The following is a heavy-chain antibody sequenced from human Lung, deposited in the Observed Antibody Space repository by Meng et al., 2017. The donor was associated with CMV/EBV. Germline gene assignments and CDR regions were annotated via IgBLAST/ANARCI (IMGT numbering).Heavy chain of an antibody. CDR1: GYTFASHW. J-gene: IGHJ4*02. CDR2: IHCGDSRT. CDR3: ARHYDASWFSY. Sequence: GXSXKISCKTSGYTFASHWIGWVRQLPGEDLEWMGMIHCGDSRTIYSPLFQGQVTISVDKSLNTAYLQWNSLQASDTAMYYCARHYDASWFSYWGQGTLVXVSS. V-gene: IGHV5-51*01. D-gene: IGHD6-13*01.